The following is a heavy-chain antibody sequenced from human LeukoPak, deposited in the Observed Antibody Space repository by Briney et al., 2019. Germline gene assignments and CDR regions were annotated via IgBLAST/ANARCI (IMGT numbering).Heavy chain of an antibody. Sequence: ASVKVSCKASGYTFTSYDINWVRQATGQGLEWMGWMNPNSGNTGYAQKFQGRVTMTRITSISTAYMELSSLRSEDTAVYYCARGREIWFGEPQGWFDPWGQGTLVTVSS. CDR3: ARGREIWFGEPQGWFDP. CDR2: MNPNSGNT. V-gene: IGHV1-8*01. J-gene: IGHJ5*02. CDR1: GYTFTSYD. D-gene: IGHD3-10*01.